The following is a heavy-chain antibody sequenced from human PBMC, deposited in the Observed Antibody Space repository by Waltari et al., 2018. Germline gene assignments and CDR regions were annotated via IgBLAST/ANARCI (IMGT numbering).Heavy chain of an antibody. D-gene: IGHD6-13*01. V-gene: IGHV3-53*01. CDR2: IYSGGST. J-gene: IGHJ3*02. Sequence: EVQLVESGGGLIQPGGFLRLSCSTSGFTVSSNLLDWVRPAPGKGLEWVSVIYSGGSTYYADSVKGRFTISRDNSKNTLYLQMNSLRAEDTAVYYCASPSPYSSSWADAFDIWGQGTMVTVSS. CDR1: GFTVSSNL. CDR3: ASPSPYSSSWADAFDI.